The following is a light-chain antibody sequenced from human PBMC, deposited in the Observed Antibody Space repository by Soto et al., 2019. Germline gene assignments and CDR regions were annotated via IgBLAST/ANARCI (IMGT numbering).Light chain of an antibody. CDR2: GAS. CDR1: QSVSSN. J-gene: IGKJ4*01. CDR3: QQYNDWPRALT. V-gene: IGKV3-15*01. Sequence: EIVMTQSPATLSVSPGERATLSCRASQSVSSNFAWYQQKPGQAPRLLIYGASTRDTGIPARFSGSGSGTEFTLTISSLQSEDFAVYYCQQYNDWPRALTVGGGTKVEIK.